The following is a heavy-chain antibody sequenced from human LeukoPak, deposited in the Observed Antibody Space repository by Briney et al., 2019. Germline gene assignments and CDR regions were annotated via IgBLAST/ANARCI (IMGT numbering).Heavy chain of an antibody. CDR3: VRGTYYYENSGFYY. Sequence: PLGSLSPTCGVQGESLSGYYWSWIRQPPGKGLEWVGEIRHIGVANYSPSLQRRVTSSDDTSQSQFSLKRTSVTAAHTAVYYCVRGTYYYENSGFYYWGQGSLVTVSS. CDR2: IRHIGVA. CDR1: GESLSGYY. J-gene: IGHJ4*02. V-gene: IGHV4-34*01. D-gene: IGHD3-22*01.